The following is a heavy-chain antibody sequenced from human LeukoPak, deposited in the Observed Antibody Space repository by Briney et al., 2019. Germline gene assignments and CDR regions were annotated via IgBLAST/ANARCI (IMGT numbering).Heavy chain of an antibody. J-gene: IGHJ4*02. CDR1: GGSLSGYY. CDR3: AREAVTIDY. Sequence: SETLSLTCAVYGGSLSGYYWSWIRQPPGKGLEWIGEINHSGSTNYNPSLKSRVTISVDTSKNQFSLKLSSVTAADTAVYYCAREAVTIDYWGQGTLVTVSS. V-gene: IGHV4-34*01. CDR2: INHSGST. D-gene: IGHD4-17*01.